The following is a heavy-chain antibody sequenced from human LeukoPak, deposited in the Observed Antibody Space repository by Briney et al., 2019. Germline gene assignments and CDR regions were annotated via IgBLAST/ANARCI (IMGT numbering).Heavy chain of an antibody. CDR2: IKQDGSQS. CDR3: ALVGSGRSLDP. V-gene: IGHV3-7*01. D-gene: IGHD3-3*01. Sequence: GGSLRLSCAASGFISSNVWMSWVRQAPGKGLEWVANIKQDGSQSYYVDSVEGRFTISRDTARNSLHLQINSLRAEDTAMYYCALVGSGRSLDPWGQGTLVTVSS. CDR1: GFISSNVW. J-gene: IGHJ5*02.